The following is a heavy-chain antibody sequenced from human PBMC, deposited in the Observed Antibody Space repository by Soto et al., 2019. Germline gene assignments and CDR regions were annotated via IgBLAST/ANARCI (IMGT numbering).Heavy chain of an antibody. CDR1: GFSFSVYG. Sequence: GGSLRLSCETSGFSFSVYGMHWVRQAPGKGLEWVAVIWYDASKQFYAASVEGRFAISRDNSKAILYLQMNSLRAEDTAVYYCAAWAEGATEVHWGQGTLVTVSS. CDR3: AAWAEGATEVH. D-gene: IGHD2-15*01. V-gene: IGHV3-33*01. CDR2: IWYDASKQ. J-gene: IGHJ4*02.